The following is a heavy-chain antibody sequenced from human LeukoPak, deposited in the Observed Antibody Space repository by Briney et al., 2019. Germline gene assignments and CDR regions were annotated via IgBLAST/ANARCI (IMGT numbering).Heavy chain of an antibody. Sequence: GSLRLSCAGSEVALTRDVISTGRESPGPGRRWGSAMSSSGGDTYYADSVKGRFTISRDNSKNTLYLQINSLRAEDTAVYYCAKPYSVHTFSYSLDFWGRGAVTTVTA. CDR1: EVALTRDV. CDR3: AKPYSVHTFSYSLDF. D-gene: IGHD5/OR15-5a*01. CDR2: MSSSGGDT. V-gene: IGHV3-23*01. J-gene: IGHJ4*02.